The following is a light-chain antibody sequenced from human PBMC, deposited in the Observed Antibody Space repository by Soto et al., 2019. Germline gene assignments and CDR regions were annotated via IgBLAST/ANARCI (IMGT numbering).Light chain of an antibody. J-gene: IGLJ1*01. Sequence: QSVLTQPASVSGSPGQSITISCTGTSSDFRDYNSVSWYQQHPGKPPKLMIYEVTNRPSGVSNRFSGSKSGYTASLTISGLQAEDEAEYYCTSYSSNSYVFGGGTKLTVL. CDR1: SSDFRDYNS. CDR2: EVT. V-gene: IGLV2-14*01. CDR3: TSYSSNSYV.